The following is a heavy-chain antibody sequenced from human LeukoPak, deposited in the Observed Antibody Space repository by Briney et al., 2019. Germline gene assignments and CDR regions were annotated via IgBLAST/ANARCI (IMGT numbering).Heavy chain of an antibody. CDR3: ARNPTIPNYYDSSGYYYNDY. Sequence: ASVKVSFKASGYTFTSYGISWVRQAPGQGLEWMGWISAYNGNTNYAQKLQGRVTMTTDTSTSTAYMELRSLRSDDTAVYYCARNPTIPNYYDSSGYYYNDYWGQGTLVTVSS. J-gene: IGHJ4*02. V-gene: IGHV1-18*01. CDR1: GYTFTSYG. D-gene: IGHD3-22*01. CDR2: ISAYNGNT.